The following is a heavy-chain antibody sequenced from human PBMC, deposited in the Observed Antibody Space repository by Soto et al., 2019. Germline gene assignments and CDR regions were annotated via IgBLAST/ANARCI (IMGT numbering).Heavy chain of an antibody. V-gene: IGHV3-33*01. CDR3: AMDDRCSGDSCYSEYFQL. CDR2: IWYDGSNK. CDR1: GFTFSSYG. Sequence: QVQLVESGGGVVQPGRSLRLSCAASGFTFSSYGMHWVRQAPGKGLEWVAVIWYDGSNKYYADSVKGRFTISRDNSKTTLYLQIRGRRAENTAVDYCAMDDRCSGDSCYSEYFQLWGQGTLVTVSS. J-gene: IGHJ1*01. D-gene: IGHD2-15*01.